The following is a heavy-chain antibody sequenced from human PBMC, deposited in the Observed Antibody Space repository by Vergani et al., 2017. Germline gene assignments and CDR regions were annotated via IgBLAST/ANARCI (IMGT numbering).Heavy chain of an antibody. CDR1: GFTFSSYG. CDR3: ARPYYYDSSGYYPVDY. V-gene: IGHV3-33*01. D-gene: IGHD3-22*01. J-gene: IGHJ4*02. CDR2: IWYDGSNK. Sequence: QVELVESGGGVVQPGRSLRISCAASGFTFSSYGMHWVRQAPGKGLEWVAVIWYDGSNKYYADSVKGRFTISRDNSKNTLYLQMNSLRAEDTAVYYCARPYYYDSSGYYPVDYWGQGTLVTVSS.